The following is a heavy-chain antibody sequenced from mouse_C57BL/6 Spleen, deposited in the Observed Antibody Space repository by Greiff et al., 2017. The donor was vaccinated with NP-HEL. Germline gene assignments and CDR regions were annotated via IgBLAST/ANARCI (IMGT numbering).Heavy chain of an antibody. CDR2: IDPEDGET. CDR1: GFNIKDYY. D-gene: IGHD2-1*01. V-gene: IGHV14-2*01. CDR3: VSIYYGNYGYFDV. J-gene: IGHJ1*03. Sequence: EVKLLESGAELVKPGASVKLSCTASGFNIKDYYMHWVKQRTEQGLEWIGRIDPEDGETKYAPKFQGKATITADTSSNTAYLQLSSLTSEDTAVYYCVSIYYGNYGYFDVWGTGTTVTVSS.